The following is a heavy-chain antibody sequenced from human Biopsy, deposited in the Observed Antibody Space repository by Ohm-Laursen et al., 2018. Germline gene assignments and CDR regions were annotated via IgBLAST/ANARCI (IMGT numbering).Heavy chain of an antibody. Sequence: SLRLSCASSGSTFSSNRMNWVRQVPGKALGRVVTINKDGSTRQYVDSVRGRFTISRENAKNTLHLQMNSLRADDTAIYYCAKDPHNYGMDVWGQGTTVTVSS. J-gene: IGHJ6*02. CDR3: AKDPHNYGMDV. CDR1: GSTFSSNR. CDR2: INKDGSTR. V-gene: IGHV3-74*03.